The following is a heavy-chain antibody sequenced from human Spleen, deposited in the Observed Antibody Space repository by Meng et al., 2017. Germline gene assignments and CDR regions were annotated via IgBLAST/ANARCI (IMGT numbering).Heavy chain of an antibody. CDR3: ARDHGRSPHSY. CDR2: TKPNSGGT. D-gene: IGHD5-24*01. CDR1: GYTFPDYW. J-gene: IGHJ4*02. V-gene: IGHV1-2*02. Sequence: ASVKVTCKASGYTFPDYWLHWVRRAPGQGLEWMGWTKPNSGGTNYAQKFQGRVTMTRDTSDSTAYMELSRLRSDDTAVYYCARDHGRSPHSYWGQGTLVTVSS.